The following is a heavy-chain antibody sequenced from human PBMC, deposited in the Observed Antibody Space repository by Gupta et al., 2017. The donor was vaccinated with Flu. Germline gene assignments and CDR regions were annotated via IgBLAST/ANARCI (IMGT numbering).Heavy chain of an antibody. CDR2: IYYSGTT. Sequence: QVQLQESGPGLVTPSQTLSLTCAVSAGSINSGAYYWNWFRQDPGKGLEWIGSIYYSGTTYYNPSLKSRVTISVDTSNNQFSLKLTSVTAADTAMYYCARDNGGVRGVFNYWGQGTLVTVSS. J-gene: IGHJ4*02. CDR3: ARDNGGVRGVFNY. V-gene: IGHV4-31*11. D-gene: IGHD3-10*01. CDR1: AGSINSGAYY.